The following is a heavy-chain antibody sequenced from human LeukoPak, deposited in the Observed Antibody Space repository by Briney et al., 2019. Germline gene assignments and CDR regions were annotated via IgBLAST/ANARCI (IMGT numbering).Heavy chain of an antibody. D-gene: IGHD6-13*01. Sequence: SETLSLTCTVSGYSISSGYYWGWIRQAPGKGLEWIGNIYHSGNTYYNPSLKSRVTVSMDTSKNQFSLKVSSVTAADTAFYYCARAYSSSWYWNWFDPWGQGTLVTVSS. CDR1: GYSISSGYY. V-gene: IGHV4-38-2*02. CDR3: ARAYSSSWYWNWFDP. J-gene: IGHJ5*02. CDR2: IYHSGNT.